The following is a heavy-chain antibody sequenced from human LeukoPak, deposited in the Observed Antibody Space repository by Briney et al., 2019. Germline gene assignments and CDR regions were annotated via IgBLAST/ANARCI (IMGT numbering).Heavy chain of an antibody. CDR3: ARVGVRGVPDAFDI. CDR2: IYHSGST. Sequence: SETLSLTCTVSGGSISSSSYYWGWIRQPPGKGLEWIGSIYHSGSTYYNPSLKSRVTISVDTSKNQFSLKLSSVTAADTAVYYCARVGVRGVPDAFDIWGQGTMVTVSS. CDR1: GGSISSSSYY. J-gene: IGHJ3*02. D-gene: IGHD3-10*01. V-gene: IGHV4-39*07.